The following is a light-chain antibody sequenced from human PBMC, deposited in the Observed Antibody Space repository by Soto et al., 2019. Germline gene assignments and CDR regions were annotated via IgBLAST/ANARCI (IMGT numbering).Light chain of an antibody. J-gene: IGKJ4*02. CDR1: QDISNY. Sequence: DIQMTQSPSSLSASVGDRVTITCQASQDISNYLNWYQQKPGKAPNLLIYGASNLETGVPSRFSGSGSGTDFTFTISSLQPEDIATYYCQQYDNPPLTFGGGTKVEIK. CDR2: GAS. CDR3: QQYDNPPLT. V-gene: IGKV1-33*01.